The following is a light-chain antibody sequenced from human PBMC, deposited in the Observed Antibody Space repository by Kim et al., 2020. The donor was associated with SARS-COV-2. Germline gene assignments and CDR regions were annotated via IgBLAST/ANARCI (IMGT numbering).Light chain of an antibody. CDR2: GAS. Sequence: ASVGDRVTSTCRASHGISNSLAWYRQKPGKVPMLLIYGASTLRSGVPSRFRGSGSGTDFTLTISSLQPEDAATYYCQKYNSAPWTFGQGTKVDIK. CDR1: HGISNS. CDR3: QKYNSAPWT. V-gene: IGKV1-27*01. J-gene: IGKJ1*01.